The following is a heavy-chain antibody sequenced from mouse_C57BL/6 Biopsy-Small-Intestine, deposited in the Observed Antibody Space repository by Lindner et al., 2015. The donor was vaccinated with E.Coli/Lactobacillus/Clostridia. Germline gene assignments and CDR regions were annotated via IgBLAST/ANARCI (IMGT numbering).Heavy chain of an antibody. D-gene: IGHD1-1*02. CDR1: GFMFTDYY. V-gene: IGHV1-26*01. CDR3: ARVTIAAAGRYFQH. CDR2: ISPSSGST. Sequence: SVKVSCKTSGFMFTDYYIHWVRQAPGQGLEWMGSISPSSGSTTYAQEFQGRVTMTRDTSINTAYMELNSLRSDDTAVYYCARVTIAAAGRYFQHWAQGTLVTVSS. J-gene: IGHJ3*01.